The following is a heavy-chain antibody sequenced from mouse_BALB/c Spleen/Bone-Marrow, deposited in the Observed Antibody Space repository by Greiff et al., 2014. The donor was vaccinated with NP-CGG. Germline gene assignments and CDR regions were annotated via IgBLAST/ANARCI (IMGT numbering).Heavy chain of an antibody. CDR2: IYPGNSDT. V-gene: IGHV1-5*01. J-gene: IGHJ4*01. Sequence: VQLQQSGTVLARPGASVKMSCKASGYSFTSYWMHWGKQRPGQGLEWIGAIYPGNSDTSYNQKFKGKAKLTAVTSASTAYMELSSLTNEDSAVYYCTNGFDYYAMDYWGQGTSVTVSS. D-gene: IGHD2-2*01. CDR3: TNGFDYYAMDY. CDR1: GYSFTSYW.